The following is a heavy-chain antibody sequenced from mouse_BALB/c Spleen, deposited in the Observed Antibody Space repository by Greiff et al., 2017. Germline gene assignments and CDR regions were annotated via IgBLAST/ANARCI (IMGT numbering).Heavy chain of an antibody. J-gene: IGHJ3*01. Sequence: EVQLVESGGGLVQPGGSLKLSCAASGFTFSSYTMSWVRQTPEKRLEWVAYISNGGGSTYYPDTVKGRFTISRDNAKNTLYLQMSSLKSEDTAMYYCARIYYDYEGAWFAYWGQGTLVTVSA. CDR3: ARIYYDYEGAWFAY. CDR2: ISNGGGST. D-gene: IGHD2-4*01. V-gene: IGHV5-12-2*01. CDR1: GFTFSSYT.